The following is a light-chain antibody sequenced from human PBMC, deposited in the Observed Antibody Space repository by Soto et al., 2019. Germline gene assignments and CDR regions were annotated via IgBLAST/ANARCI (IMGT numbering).Light chain of an antibody. CDR2: ATS. CDR1: QRLSSNY. CDR3: QQYTRSRYI. V-gene: IGKV3-20*01. Sequence: EIVLTQSPGTLALSPGDRVTLSCRASQRLSSNYLAGYQQKPGQAPSLLIYATSSRATGIPDRFSGSGSGTDFTLTISRLEPEDFAVYYCQQYTRSRYIFGQGTKLEIK. J-gene: IGKJ2*01.